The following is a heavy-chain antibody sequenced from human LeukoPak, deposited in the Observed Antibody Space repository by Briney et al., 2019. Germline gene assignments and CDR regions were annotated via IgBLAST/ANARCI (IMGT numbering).Heavy chain of an antibody. J-gene: IGHJ3*02. V-gene: IGHV1-2*02. CDR3: ARDLGIAYAFDI. Sequence: ASVKVSCKASGYTFTGYYMHWVRQAPGQGLEWMGWINPNSGGTNYAQKFQGRVTMTRDTSISTAYMELSRLRSDDTAVYYCARDLGIAYAFDIWGQGTMVTVSS. CDR2: INPNSGGT. CDR1: GYTFTGYY. D-gene: IGHD6-13*01.